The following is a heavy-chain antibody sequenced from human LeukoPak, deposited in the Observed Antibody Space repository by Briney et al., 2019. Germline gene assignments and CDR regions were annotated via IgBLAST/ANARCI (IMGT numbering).Heavy chain of an antibody. CDR3: AKKSPDSSGNPAYD. Sequence: GGSLRLSCAASGFTFSSSGMHWVRQAPGKGLEWVAVISYDGSNKYYADSVKGRFTFSRDNSKNTLYLQMNSLRAEDTAVYYCAKKSPDSSGNPAYDWGQGTLVTVSS. J-gene: IGHJ4*02. CDR2: ISYDGSNK. D-gene: IGHD4-23*01. CDR1: GFTFSSSG. V-gene: IGHV3-30*18.